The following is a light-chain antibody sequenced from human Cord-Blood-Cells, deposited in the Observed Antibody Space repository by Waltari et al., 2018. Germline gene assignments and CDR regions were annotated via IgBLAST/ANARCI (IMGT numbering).Light chain of an antibody. J-gene: IGKJ4*01. CDR3: QQRSNWPPLT. Sequence: VLPQSPATLSLSPGARATLSCRASQGVSSYLAWYQQKPGQAPRLLIYDASNRATGIPARFSGSGSGTDFTLTISSLEPEDFAVYYCQQRSNWPPLTFGGGTKVEIK. V-gene: IGKV3-11*01. CDR2: DAS. CDR1: QGVSSY.